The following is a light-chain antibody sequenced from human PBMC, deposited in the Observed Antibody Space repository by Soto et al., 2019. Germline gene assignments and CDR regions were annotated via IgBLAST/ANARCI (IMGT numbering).Light chain of an antibody. CDR2: TAS. CDR1: QRIRSY. J-gene: IGKJ1*01. Sequence: DIQMTQSPSSLPASVGDRVAITCRASQRIRSYLNWYPQTQGKAPKIXIYTASTLQSGVPSMFSGSGAGTDCTRTISSLQPDDVETDYCLQLNSYTRTFGQGTKVDIK. V-gene: IGKV1-39*01. CDR3: LQLNSYTRT.